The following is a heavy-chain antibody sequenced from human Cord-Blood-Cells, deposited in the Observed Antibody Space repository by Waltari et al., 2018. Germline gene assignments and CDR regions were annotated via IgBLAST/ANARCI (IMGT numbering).Heavy chain of an antibody. CDR2: FDPEDGKT. CDR1: GYTLTELS. J-gene: IGHJ4*02. D-gene: IGHD2-21*01. V-gene: IGHV1-24*01. Sequence: QVQLVQSGAEVKKPGASVKVSCKVSGYTLTELSMHWVRQAPGKGLEWMGGFDPEDGKTVYAQKFEGRGTMTEDTSTDTAYMELSSLRSDDTAVYYCATGLSIPPYYFDYWGQGTLVTVSS. CDR3: ATGLSIPPYYFDY.